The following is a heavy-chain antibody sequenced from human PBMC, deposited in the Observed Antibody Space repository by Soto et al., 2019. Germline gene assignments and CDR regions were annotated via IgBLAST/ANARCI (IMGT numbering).Heavy chain of an antibody. J-gene: IGHJ4*02. CDR3: ASPRGYSYGLPQDN. Sequence: AAVKVSCKASGYTFTSYAMHWVRQAPGQRLEWMGWINAGNGNTKYSQKFQGRVTITRDTSASTAYMELSSLRSEDTAVYYCASPRGYSYGLPQDNWGQGTLVTVSS. CDR1: GYTFTSYA. D-gene: IGHD5-18*01. CDR2: INAGNGNT. V-gene: IGHV1-3*01.